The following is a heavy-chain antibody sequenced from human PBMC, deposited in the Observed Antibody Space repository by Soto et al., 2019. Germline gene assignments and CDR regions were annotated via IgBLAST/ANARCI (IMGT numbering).Heavy chain of an antibody. CDR2: ISGSGGSI. V-gene: IGHV3-23*01. CDR1: GFTFSTYA. J-gene: IGHJ6*02. D-gene: IGHD1-1*01. CDR3: VKGYWKGDV. Sequence: EVQLLESGGGLVQPGGSLRLSCAASGFTFSTYAMNWVRQAPGNGLEWVSAISGSGGSIHYADSVKGRFTISRDNSKNTVYLQMNSLRDDDTAVYHCVKGYWKGDVWGQGTTVTVSS.